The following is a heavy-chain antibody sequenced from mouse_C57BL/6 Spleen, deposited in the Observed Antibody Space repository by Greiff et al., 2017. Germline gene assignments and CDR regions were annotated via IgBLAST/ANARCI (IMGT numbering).Heavy chain of an antibody. CDR3: ARKTTGYFDY. J-gene: IGHJ2*01. Sequence: QVQLLQPGAELVRPGSSVKLSCKASGYTFTSYRMHWVKQRPIQGLEWIGNIDPSDSETHYNQKFKDKATLTVDKTSSTAYMQLSGLASADSAVYYCARKTTGYFDYWGQGTTLTVSS. V-gene: IGHV1-52*01. CDR1: GYTFTSYR. D-gene: IGHD1-1*01. CDR2: IDPSDSET.